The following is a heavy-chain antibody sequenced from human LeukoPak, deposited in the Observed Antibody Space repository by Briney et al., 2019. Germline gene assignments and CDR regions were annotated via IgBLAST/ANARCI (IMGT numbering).Heavy chain of an antibody. CDR1: GVTFSSYW. CDR2: INSDGSRT. D-gene: IGHD2-2*01. CDR3: ARTSTIYCSSTSCYLDY. J-gene: IGHJ4*02. Sequence: GGSLRLSCAASGVTFSSYWMHWVRHAPGKGLVWVSRINSDGSRTSYADSVKGRVTTSRDNAKNTLYLQMNSLRAKDTAVYYCARTSTIYCSSTSCYLDYWGQGTLVTVSS. V-gene: IGHV3-74*01.